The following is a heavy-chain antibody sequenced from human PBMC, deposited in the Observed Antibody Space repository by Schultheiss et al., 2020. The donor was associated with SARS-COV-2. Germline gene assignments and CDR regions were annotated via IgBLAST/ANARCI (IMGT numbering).Heavy chain of an antibody. CDR2: ISGSGGST. CDR3: ARGAAGTKYYDRSPPDY. J-gene: IGHJ4*02. D-gene: IGHD3-16*01. CDR1: GLSVSSNY. Sequence: GGSLRLSCAASGLSVSSNYMSWVRQAPGKGLEWVSAISGSGGSTYYADSVKGRFTISRDNAKNSLYLQMNSLRDEDTAVYYCARGAAGTKYYDRSPPDYWGQGTLVTVSS. V-gene: IGHV3-48*02.